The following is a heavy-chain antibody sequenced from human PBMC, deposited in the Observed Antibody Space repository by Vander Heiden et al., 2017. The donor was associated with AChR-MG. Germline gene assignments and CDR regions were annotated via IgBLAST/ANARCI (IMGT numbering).Heavy chain of an antibody. CDR3: ARDLGVDAFDI. J-gene: IGHJ3*02. Sequence: QLVESGGGVVQPGRSLRLPCAAPGFTFSSYAMHWVRQAPGKGLEWVAVISYDGSNKYYADSVKGRFTISRDNSKNTLYLQMNSLRAEDTAVYYCARDLGVDAFDIWGQGTMVTVFS. V-gene: IGHV3-30-3*01. CDR1: GFTFSSYA. D-gene: IGHD3-10*01. CDR2: ISYDGSNK.